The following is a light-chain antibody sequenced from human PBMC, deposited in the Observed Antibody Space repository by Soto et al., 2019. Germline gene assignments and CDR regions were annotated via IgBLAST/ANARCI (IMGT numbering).Light chain of an antibody. V-gene: IGKV3-20*01. CDR1: QSVSSSY. CDR2: DAS. J-gene: IGKJ1*01. Sequence: EIVLTQSPGTLSLSPRERATHSCRASQSVSSSYLAWYQQKPGQAPRLLIYDASSRATGISDRFSGSGSGTDFTFTISRLEPEDFAVYYCQHYDSSQWTFGQGTKVDIK. CDR3: QHYDSSQWT.